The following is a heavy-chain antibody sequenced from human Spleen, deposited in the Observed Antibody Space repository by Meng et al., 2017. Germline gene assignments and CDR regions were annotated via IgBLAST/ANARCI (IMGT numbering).Heavy chain of an antibody. CDR3: ARDEDISAAGKLFGDY. CDR1: GYTYTSFG. CDR2: INAGNGNT. V-gene: IGHV1-3*01. D-gene: IGHD6-13*01. Sequence: ASVKVSCKASGYTYTSFGISWVRQAPGQRLEWMGWINAGNGNTKYSQKFQGRVTITRDTSASTAYMELSSLRSEDTAVYYCARDEDISAAGKLFGDYWGHGTLVTVSS. J-gene: IGHJ4*01.